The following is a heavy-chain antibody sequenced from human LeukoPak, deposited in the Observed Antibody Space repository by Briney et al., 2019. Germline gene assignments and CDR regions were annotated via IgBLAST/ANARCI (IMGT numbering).Heavy chain of an antibody. D-gene: IGHD5-18*01. Sequence: WASVKVSCKASGYTFTSYGISWVRQAPGQGLEWMGGIIPIFGTANYAQKFQGRVTITADKSTSTAYMELSSLRSEDTAVYYCARETRQRRGYSYLDYFDYWGQGTLVTVSS. J-gene: IGHJ4*02. CDR3: ARETRQRRGYSYLDYFDY. CDR2: IIPIFGTA. V-gene: IGHV1-69*06. CDR1: GYTFTSYG.